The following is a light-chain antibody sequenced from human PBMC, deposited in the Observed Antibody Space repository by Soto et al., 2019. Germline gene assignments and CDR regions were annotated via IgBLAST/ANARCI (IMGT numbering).Light chain of an antibody. CDR1: SSDVGGSNF. CDR2: EVS. J-gene: IGLJ3*02. CDR3: SSYAVYNTVV. V-gene: IGLV2-8*01. Sequence: QSALTQPPSASGSPGQSVTISCTGTSSDVGGSNFVSWYRQHPGKAPKLMIYEVSKRPSGVPDRFSGSKSGNTASLTVSGLQAEVEADYYCSSYAVYNTVVFGGGTKLTVL.